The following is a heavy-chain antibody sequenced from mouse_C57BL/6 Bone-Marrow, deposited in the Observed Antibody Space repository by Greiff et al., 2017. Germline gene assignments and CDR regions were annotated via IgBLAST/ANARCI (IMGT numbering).Heavy chain of an antibody. CDR1: GYTFTDYY. D-gene: IGHD2-1*01. V-gene: IGHV1-76*01. CDR2: IYPGSGNT. J-gene: IGHJ4*01. Sequence: VMLVESGAELVRPGASVKLSCKASGYTFTDYYINWVKQRPGQGLEWIARIYPGSGNTYYNEKFKGKATLTAEKSSSTAYMQLSSLTSEDSAVYFCARDGKGYYAMDYWGQGTSVTVSS. CDR3: ARDGKGYYAMDY.